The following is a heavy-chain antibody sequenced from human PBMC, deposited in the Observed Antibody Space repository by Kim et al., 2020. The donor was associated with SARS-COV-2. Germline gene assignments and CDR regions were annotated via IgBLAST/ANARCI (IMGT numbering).Heavy chain of an antibody. CDR2: ISYDGSNK. V-gene: IGHV3-30*18. CDR1: GFTFSSYG. CDR3: AKDRQQLDAKGPLGY. D-gene: IGHD6-13*01. Sequence: GGSLRLSCAASGFTFSSYGMHWVRQAPGKGLEWVAVISYDGSNKYYADSVKGRFTISRDNSKNTLYLQMNSLRAEDTAVYYCAKDRQQLDAKGPLGYWGQGTLVTVSS. J-gene: IGHJ4*02.